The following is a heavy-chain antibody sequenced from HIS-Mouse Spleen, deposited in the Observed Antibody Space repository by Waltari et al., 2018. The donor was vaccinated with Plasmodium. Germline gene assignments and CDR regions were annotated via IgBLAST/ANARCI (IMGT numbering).Heavy chain of an antibody. CDR1: GGSISSSSYY. Sequence: QLQLQESGPGLVKPSETLSLTCTVSGGSISSSSYYWGWIRQPPGKGLEWIGSIYYIGGTYYNPSLKSRVTISVDTSKNQFSLKLSSVTAADTAVYYCARQLAYYDFWSGYSRGYYFDYWGQGTLVTVSS. V-gene: IGHV4-39*01. D-gene: IGHD3-3*01. CDR3: ARQLAYYDFWSGYSRGYYFDY. CDR2: IYYIGGT. J-gene: IGHJ4*02.